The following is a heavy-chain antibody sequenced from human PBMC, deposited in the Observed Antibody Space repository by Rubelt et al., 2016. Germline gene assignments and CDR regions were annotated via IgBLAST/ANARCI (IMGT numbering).Heavy chain of an antibody. CDR1: GFTSSSYW. V-gene: IGHV3-74*01. J-gene: IGHJ4*02. CDR3: ARDLGSSPFDY. CDR2: LNRDGTST. Sequence: EVQLVESGGNFVQPGGSLRLSCADSGFTSSSYWMHWVRQAPGKGLVWVSRLNRDGTSTTYADSVKGRFTISRDNAKNTLFLQMNSLRAEDTAVYYCARDLGSSPFDYWGQGTLVTVS. D-gene: IGHD3-16*01.